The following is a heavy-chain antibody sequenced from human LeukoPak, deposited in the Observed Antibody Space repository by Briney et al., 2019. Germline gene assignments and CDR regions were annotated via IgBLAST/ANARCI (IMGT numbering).Heavy chain of an antibody. CDR2: FYYSGST. CDR1: GGSISSSSYY. Sequence: SETLSLTCTVSGGSISSSSYYWGWIRQPPGKGLEWIGSFYYSGSTYYNPSLKSRVTISVDTSKNQFSLKLSSVTAADTAVYYCARHLRFYGSGSYPFDYWGQGTLVTVSS. V-gene: IGHV4-39*01. J-gene: IGHJ4*02. CDR3: ARHLRFYGSGSYPFDY. D-gene: IGHD3-10*01.